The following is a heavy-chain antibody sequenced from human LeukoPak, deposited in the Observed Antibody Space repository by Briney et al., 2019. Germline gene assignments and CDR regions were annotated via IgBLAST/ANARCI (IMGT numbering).Heavy chain of an antibody. CDR1: GFTFSSYG. Sequence: PGGSLRLSCAASGFTFSSYGMHWVRQAPGKGLEWVAVISYDGSNKYYADSVKGRFTISRDNSKNTLYLQMNSLRAEDTAVYYCAKAGVFVRDIVAPGGGYFDYWGQGTLVTVSS. V-gene: IGHV3-30*18. J-gene: IGHJ4*02. D-gene: IGHD5-12*01. CDR3: AKAGVFVRDIVAPGGGYFDY. CDR2: ISYDGSNK.